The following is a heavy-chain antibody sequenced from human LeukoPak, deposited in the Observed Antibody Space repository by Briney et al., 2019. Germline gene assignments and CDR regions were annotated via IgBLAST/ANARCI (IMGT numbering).Heavy chain of an antibody. Sequence: GGSLRLSCAASGFTFNTYAMSWVRQAPGKGLEWVSGITSGANTYYADSVKGRFTISRDNSENTLNLQMNSQRAEDTAIYYCAKARAGDITAAFNYWGQGTLVTVSS. CDR2: ITSGANT. CDR3: AKARAGDITAAFNY. V-gene: IGHV3-23*01. J-gene: IGHJ4*02. CDR1: GFTFNTYA. D-gene: IGHD6-13*01.